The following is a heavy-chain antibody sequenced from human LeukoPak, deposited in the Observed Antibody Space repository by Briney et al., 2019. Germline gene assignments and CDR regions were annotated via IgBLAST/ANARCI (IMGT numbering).Heavy chain of an antibody. CDR3: ANAYSSGWSDYYYYYGMDV. J-gene: IGHJ6*02. Sequence: GGSLRLSCAASGFTFSSYGMHWVRQAPGKGLEWVADISYDGSNKYYADSVKDRFTISRDNSKNTLYLQMNSLRAEDTAVYYCANAYSSGWSDYYYYYGMDVWGQGTTVTVSS. CDR2: ISYDGSNK. D-gene: IGHD6-19*01. V-gene: IGHV3-30*18. CDR1: GFTFSSYG.